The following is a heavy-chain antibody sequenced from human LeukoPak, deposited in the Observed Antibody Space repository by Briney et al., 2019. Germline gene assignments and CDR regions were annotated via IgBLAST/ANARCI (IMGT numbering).Heavy chain of an antibody. V-gene: IGHV1-46*01. CDR2: INPSGGST. Sequence: GASVKVSCKASGYTFTSYYMHWVRQAPGQGLEWMGIINPSGGSTSYAQKFQGRVTMTRDMSTSTVYMELSSLRSEDTAVYYCARTRTHTIFGVVIKSKVWDGWFDPWGQGTLVTVSS. CDR1: GYTFTSYY. CDR3: ARTRTHTIFGVVIKSKVWDGWFDP. D-gene: IGHD3-3*01. J-gene: IGHJ5*02.